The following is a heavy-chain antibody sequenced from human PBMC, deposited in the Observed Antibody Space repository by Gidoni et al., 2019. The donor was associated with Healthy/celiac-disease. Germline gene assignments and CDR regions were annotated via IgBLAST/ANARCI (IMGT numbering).Heavy chain of an antibody. CDR3: ARPISSSGYYRNWYFDL. CDR2: IIPILGIA. Sequence: QVQLVQSGAEVKKPGSSVKVSCQASGGTFSSYAISWVRQAPGQGLEWMGRIIPILGIANYAQKFQGRVTITADKSTSTAYMELSSLRSEDTAVYYCARPISSSGYYRNWYFDLWGRGTLVTVSS. D-gene: IGHD3-22*01. CDR1: GGTFSSYA. V-gene: IGHV1-69*04. J-gene: IGHJ2*01.